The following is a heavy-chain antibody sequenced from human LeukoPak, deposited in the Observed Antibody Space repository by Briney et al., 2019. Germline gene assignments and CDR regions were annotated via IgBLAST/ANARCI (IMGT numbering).Heavy chain of an antibody. CDR2: IKSNTDGGTA. CDR1: GFAFSNAW. D-gene: IGHD1-1*01. Sequence: GGSLRLSCAASGFAFSNAWMSWVRQAPGKGLEWVGRIKSNTDGGTADYAAPVKDRVTISRDDSKNTLYLQMNSLKTEDTAVYYCTTDPRNGYYFDYWGQGTLATVSS. J-gene: IGHJ4*02. CDR3: TTDPRNGYYFDY. V-gene: IGHV3-15*01.